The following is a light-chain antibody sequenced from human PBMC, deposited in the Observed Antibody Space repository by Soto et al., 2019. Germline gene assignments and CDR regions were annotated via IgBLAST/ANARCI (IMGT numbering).Light chain of an antibody. J-gene: IGKJ5*01. CDR3: QQYGSSIT. V-gene: IGKV3-20*01. Sequence: EIVLTQSPGTLSLSPGESATLSCRASQSVYSKYLAWYQQKPGQAPRLLIYGASSRATGIPDRFSGSGSGTDFTLTISRLEPEDFAVYYCQQYGSSITFGQGTRLEIK. CDR1: QSVYSKY. CDR2: GAS.